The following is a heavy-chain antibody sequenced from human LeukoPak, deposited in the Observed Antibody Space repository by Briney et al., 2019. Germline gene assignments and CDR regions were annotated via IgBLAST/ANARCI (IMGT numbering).Heavy chain of an antibody. D-gene: IGHD6-13*01. CDR3: AKSRGYSSSWHGKDNWFDP. CDR1: GFTFSSYG. Sequence: QTGGSLRLSCAASGFTFSSYGMHWVRQAPGKGLEWVAFIRYDGSNKYYADSVKGRFTISRDNSKNTLYLQMNSLRAEDTAVYYCAKSRGYSSSWHGKDNWFDPWGQGTLVTVSS. CDR2: IRYDGSNK. V-gene: IGHV3-30*02. J-gene: IGHJ5*02.